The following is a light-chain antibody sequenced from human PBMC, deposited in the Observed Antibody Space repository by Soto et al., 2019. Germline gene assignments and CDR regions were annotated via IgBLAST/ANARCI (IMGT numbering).Light chain of an antibody. V-gene: IGKV2-28*01. CDR2: LGS. CDR1: QSLRHHNGYYY. J-gene: IGKJ2*01. CDR3: IQTLQAPYS. Sequence: DIVMTQSPLSLPVTPGEPASISCRSSQSLRHHNGYYYLDWYLQKPGQSPQVLIYLGSNRASGVPDRVSGSGSGTGFTLKISRVEAEDVGVYYCIQTLQAPYSFGQGTKLEIK.